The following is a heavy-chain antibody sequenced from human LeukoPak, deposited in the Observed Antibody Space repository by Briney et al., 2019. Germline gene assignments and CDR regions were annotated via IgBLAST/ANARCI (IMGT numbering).Heavy chain of an antibody. D-gene: IGHD5-18*01. CDR3: ARGRGYSYVIDFDY. CDR1: RYAFTSYG. J-gene: IGHJ4*02. CDR2: ISAYNGNT. Sequence: ASVNVSCTASRYAFTSYGISSVRQAPGQGLEWMGWISAYNGNTNYAQKLQGRVTMTTDTSTSTAYMELRSLRSDDTAVYYCARGRGYSYVIDFDYWGQGTLVTVSS. V-gene: IGHV1-18*01.